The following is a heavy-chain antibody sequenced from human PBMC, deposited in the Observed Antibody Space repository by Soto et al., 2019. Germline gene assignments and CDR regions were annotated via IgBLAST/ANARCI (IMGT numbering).Heavy chain of an antibody. J-gene: IGHJ4*02. D-gene: IGHD3-16*01. Sequence: GGSLRLSCAASGFTFSNYAMTWVRQGPGKGLEWVSGISGSGGRSYYADSVKGRFTISGDNSKSTLYLQMNSLRAEDTAVYYCAKAYFVWSSEQPYYFDYWGQGTLVTVSS. CDR3: AKAYFVWSSEQPYYFDY. V-gene: IGHV3-23*01. CDR1: GFTFSNYA. CDR2: ISGSGGRS.